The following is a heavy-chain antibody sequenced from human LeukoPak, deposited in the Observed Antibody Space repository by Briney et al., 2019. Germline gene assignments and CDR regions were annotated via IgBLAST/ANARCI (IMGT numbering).Heavy chain of an antibody. D-gene: IGHD2-2*02. Sequence: SETLSLTCAVYGGSFSGYYWSWIRQPPGKGLEWIGEINHSGSTYYNPSLKSRVTISVDRSKNQFSLKLSSVTAADTAVYYCARETTGLYDYYYYYYMDVWGKGTTVTVSS. V-gene: IGHV4-34*01. CDR2: INHSGST. CDR3: ARETTGLYDYYYYYYMDV. CDR1: GGSFSGYY. J-gene: IGHJ6*03.